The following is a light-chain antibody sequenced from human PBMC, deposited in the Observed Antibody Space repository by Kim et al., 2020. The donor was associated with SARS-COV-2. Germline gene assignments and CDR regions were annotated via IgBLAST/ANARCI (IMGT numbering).Light chain of an antibody. CDR3: QQYGSSPLT. V-gene: IGKV3-20*01. Sequence: SPGERATLSCRARQSVSSSYLAWYQQKPGQAPRLLIYGASSRATGIPDRFSGSGSGTDFTLTISRLEPEDLAVYYCQQYGSSPLTFGGGTKVDIK. CDR2: GAS. CDR1: QSVSSSY. J-gene: IGKJ4*01.